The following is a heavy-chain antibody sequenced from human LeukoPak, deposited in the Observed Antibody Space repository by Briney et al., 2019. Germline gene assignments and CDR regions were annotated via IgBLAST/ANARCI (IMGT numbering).Heavy chain of an antibody. Sequence: SETLSPTCAVYGGSLSGYYWSWIRQPPGKGLEWIGAINNSGSTNYNPSLKSRVTISVDTSKNQFSLKLSSVTAADTAVYYCARGRHIVVVTATRSWFDPWGQGTLVTVSS. D-gene: IGHD2-21*02. J-gene: IGHJ5*02. CDR1: GGSLSGYY. CDR2: INNSGST. V-gene: IGHV4-34*01. CDR3: ARGRHIVVVTATRSWFDP.